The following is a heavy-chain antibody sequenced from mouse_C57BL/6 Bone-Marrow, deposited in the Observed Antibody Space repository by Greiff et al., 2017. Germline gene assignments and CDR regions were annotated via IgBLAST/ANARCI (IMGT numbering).Heavy chain of an antibody. Sequence: EVQLQQSGGDLVKPGGSLKLSCAASGFTFSSYGMSWVRQTPDKRLEWVATISSGGSYTYYPDSVKGRFTISRDTAKNTLYLQMSSLKSEATAMYYSARHTTGVRLDYWGQGTTLTVSS. CDR1: GFTFSSYG. D-gene: IGHD1-1*01. CDR2: ISSGGSYT. V-gene: IGHV5-6*01. CDR3: ARHTTGVRLDY. J-gene: IGHJ2*01.